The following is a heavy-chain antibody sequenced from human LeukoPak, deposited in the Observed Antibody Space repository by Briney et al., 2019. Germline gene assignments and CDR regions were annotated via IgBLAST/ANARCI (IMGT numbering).Heavy chain of an antibody. CDR1: GFTFSNAW. J-gene: IGHJ3*02. CDR3: TTEYCSSTSCSDAFDI. D-gene: IGHD2-2*01. V-gene: IGHV3-15*01. CDR2: IKSKTDGGTT. Sequence: PGGSLRPSCAASGFTFSNAWMSWVRQAPGKGLEWVGRIKSKTDGGTTDYAAPVKGRFTISRDDSKNTLYLQMNSLKTEDTAVYYCTTEYCSSTSCSDAFDIWGQGTMVTVSS.